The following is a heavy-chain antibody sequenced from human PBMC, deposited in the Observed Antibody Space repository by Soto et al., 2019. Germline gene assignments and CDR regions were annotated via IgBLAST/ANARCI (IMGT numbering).Heavy chain of an antibody. CDR1: GGSISSYY. CDR2: IYYSGST. Sequence: TSETLSLTCTVSGGSISSYYWSWIRQPPGKGLEWIGYIYYSGSTYYNPSLKSRVTISVDTSKNQFSLKLSSVTAADTAVYYCARSGDIVLVPAALEFDYWGQGTLVTVSS. CDR3: ARSGDIVLVPAALEFDY. J-gene: IGHJ4*02. D-gene: IGHD2-2*01. V-gene: IGHV4-59*04.